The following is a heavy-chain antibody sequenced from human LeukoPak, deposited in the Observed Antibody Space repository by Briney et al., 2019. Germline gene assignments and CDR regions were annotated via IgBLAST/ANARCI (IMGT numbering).Heavy chain of an antibody. Sequence: ASVKVSCKVSGYTLTELSMHWVRQAPGKGLEWMGGFDPEDGETIYAQKFQGRVTMTKDTSISTAYMELSRLRSDDTAVYYCAKGPGLDYYGSGSYYNRVGYYFDYWGQGTLVTVSS. V-gene: IGHV1-24*01. CDR2: FDPEDGET. D-gene: IGHD3-10*01. CDR1: GYTLTELS. CDR3: AKGPGLDYYGSGSYYNRVGYYFDY. J-gene: IGHJ4*02.